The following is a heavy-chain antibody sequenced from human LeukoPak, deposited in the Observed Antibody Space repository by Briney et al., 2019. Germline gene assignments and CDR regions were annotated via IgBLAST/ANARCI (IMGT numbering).Heavy chain of an antibody. CDR1: GGSISRYN. Sequence: PETLSVTCIVSGGSISRYNWSWVPHPPGKGVGWVGYIYYSGSTNYNPSLKSRVTISVDTSKNQFSLKLSSVTAADTAVYYCARVRAYCSSTSCYPWFDPWGQGTLVTVSS. J-gene: IGHJ5*02. CDR3: ARVRAYCSSTSCYPWFDP. V-gene: IGHV4-59*01. D-gene: IGHD2-2*01. CDR2: IYYSGST.